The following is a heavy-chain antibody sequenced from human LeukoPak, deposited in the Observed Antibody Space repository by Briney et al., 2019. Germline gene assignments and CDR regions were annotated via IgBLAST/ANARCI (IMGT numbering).Heavy chain of an antibody. CDR1: GFTFSSYA. CDR2: ISGSGGST. J-gene: IGHJ4*02. D-gene: IGHD3-22*01. CDR3: AKDHYYDSSGYYPIDY. Sequence: GGSLRLSCAASGFTFSSYAMSWVRQAPGKGLEGVSAISGSGGSTYYADSVKGRFTISRDNSKNTLYLQMNSLRAEDTAVYYCAKDHYYDSSGYYPIDYWGQGTLVTVSS. V-gene: IGHV3-23*01.